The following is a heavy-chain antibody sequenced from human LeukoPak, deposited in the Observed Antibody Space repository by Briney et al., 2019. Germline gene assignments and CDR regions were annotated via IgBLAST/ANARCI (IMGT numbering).Heavy chain of an antibody. J-gene: IGHJ4*02. CDR3: ARDSSPVAGVGLF. Sequence: ASVKVSCKASGYTFSAYGISWVRQAPGRGLEWMGWIYTYNGNANYAEDLQGRVTLTSDSSTTTVYMELRNLTSDDTAVYYCARDSSPVAGVGLFWGQGTLVTVSS. D-gene: IGHD6-19*01. CDR1: GYTFSAYG. V-gene: IGHV1-18*01. CDR2: IYTYNGNA.